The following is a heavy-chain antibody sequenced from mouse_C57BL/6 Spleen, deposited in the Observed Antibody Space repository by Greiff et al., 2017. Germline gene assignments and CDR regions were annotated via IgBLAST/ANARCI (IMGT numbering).Heavy chain of an antibody. CDR2: IDPETGGT. V-gene: IGHV1-15*01. J-gene: IGHJ2*01. Sequence: VQLQQSGAELVRPGASVTLSCKASGYTFTDYEMHWVKQTPVHGLEWIGAIDPETGGTAYNQKFKGKAILTADKSSSTAYMELRSLTSADSAVYYSTKGCGSIYFDYWGQGTTLTVSS. D-gene: IGHD1-1*01. CDR3: TKGCGSIYFDY. CDR1: GYTFTDYE.